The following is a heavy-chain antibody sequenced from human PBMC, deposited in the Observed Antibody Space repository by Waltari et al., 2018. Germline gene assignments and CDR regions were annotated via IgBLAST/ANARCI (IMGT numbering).Heavy chain of an antibody. J-gene: IGHJ4*02. CDR2: INHSGST. D-gene: IGHD5-12*01. CDR1: GGSFSGYY. Sequence: QVQLQQWGAGLLKPSETLSLTCAVYGGSFSGYYWSWIRQPPGKGLEWIGEINHSGSTNYNPSLKSRVTISVDTSKNQFSLKLSSVTAADTAVYYCARVKRSEEMATIFDYWGQGTLVTVSS. V-gene: IGHV4-34*01. CDR3: ARVKRSEEMATIFDY.